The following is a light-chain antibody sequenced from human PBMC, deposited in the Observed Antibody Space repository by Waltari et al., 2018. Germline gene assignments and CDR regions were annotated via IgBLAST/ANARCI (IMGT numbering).Light chain of an antibody. CDR3: QTWDSSTVV. V-gene: IGLV3-1*01. J-gene: IGLJ3*02. CDR2: QDS. CDR1: KLGATF. Sequence: SYDLTQPPSVPVSPRQPASITCPGEKLGATFSFWYQQKAGQSPVLVLFQDSHRPSGIPERFSGFTSGNTATLTISGTQSMDEADYYCQTWDSSTVVFGGGTKLTVL.